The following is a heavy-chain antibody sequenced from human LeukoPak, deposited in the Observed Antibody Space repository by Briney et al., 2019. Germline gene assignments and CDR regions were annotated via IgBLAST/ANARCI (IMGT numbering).Heavy chain of an antibody. D-gene: IGHD3-9*01. Sequence: PGGSLRLSCAASGFTFSSYSMNWVRQAPGKGLEWVSSISSSSSYIYYADSVKGRFTISRDNAKNSLYLQMNSLRAEDTAVYYCARSNYDIMEYFQHWGQGTLVTVSS. J-gene: IGHJ1*01. V-gene: IGHV3-21*04. CDR1: GFTFSSYS. CDR3: ARSNYDIMEYFQH. CDR2: ISSSSSYI.